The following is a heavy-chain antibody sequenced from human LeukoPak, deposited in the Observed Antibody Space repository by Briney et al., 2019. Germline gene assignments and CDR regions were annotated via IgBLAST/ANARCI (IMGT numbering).Heavy chain of an antibody. J-gene: IGHJ4*02. CDR2: INPNSGGT. D-gene: IGHD6-6*01. V-gene: IGHV1-2*02. CDR1: GYTFTGYY. CDR3: ARGYSSSSLARFDY. Sequence: ASVKVSCKASGYTFTGYYMHWVRQAPGQGLEWVGWINPNSGGTNYAQKFQGRVTMTRDTSISTAYMELSRLRSDDTAVYYCARGYSSSSLARFDYWGQGTLVTVSS.